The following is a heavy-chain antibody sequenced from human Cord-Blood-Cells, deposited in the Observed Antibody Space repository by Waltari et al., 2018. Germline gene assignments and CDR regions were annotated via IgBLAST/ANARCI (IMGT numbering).Heavy chain of an antibody. V-gene: IGHV3-21*01. J-gene: IGHJ4*02. CDR2: ISSSSSDR. CDR1: GFTFSSYS. Sequence: EVHLVESGGGLVKPAGSLRLSGAASGFTFSSYSSNWVRPAPGRVLELVSSISSSSSDRYYADSVKGRFTISRDNAKNSLYLQMNSLRAEDTAVYYCARDSGYDWGQGTLVTVSS. D-gene: IGHD5-12*01. CDR3: ARDSGYD.